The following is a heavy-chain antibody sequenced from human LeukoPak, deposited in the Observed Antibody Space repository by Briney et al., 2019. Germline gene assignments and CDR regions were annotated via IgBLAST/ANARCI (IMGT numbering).Heavy chain of an antibody. CDR1: GGSISSSSYY. CDR2: IYYSGST. J-gene: IGHJ3*02. CDR3: ATIVLMVYAIGSDAFDI. D-gene: IGHD2-8*01. V-gene: IGHV4-39*07. Sequence: SETLSLTCTVSGGSISSSSYYWGWIRQPPGKGLEWIGSIYYSGSTYYNPSLKSRVTISVDTSKNQFSLKLSSVTAADTAVYYCATIVLMVYAIGSDAFDIWGQGTMVTVSS.